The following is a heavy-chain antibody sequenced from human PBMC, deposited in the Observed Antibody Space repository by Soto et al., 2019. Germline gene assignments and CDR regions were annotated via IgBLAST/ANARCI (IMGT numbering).Heavy chain of an antibody. CDR3: AREFVYYDSSGSRPYYFDY. D-gene: IGHD3-22*01. J-gene: IGHJ4*02. CDR2: IIPIFGTA. Sequence: SVKVSCKASGGTFSSYAISWVRQAPGQGLEWMGGIIPIFGTANYAQKFQGRVTITADESTSTAYMELSSLRSEDTAVYYCAREFVYYDSSGSRPYYFDYWGQGTLVTVSS. CDR1: GGTFSSYA. V-gene: IGHV1-69*13.